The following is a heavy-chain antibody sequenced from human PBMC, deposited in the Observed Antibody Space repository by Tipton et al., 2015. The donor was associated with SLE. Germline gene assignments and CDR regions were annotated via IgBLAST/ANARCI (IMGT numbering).Heavy chain of an antibody. CDR1: SGSISSSSYY. D-gene: IGHD6-19*01. V-gene: IGHV4-39*02. CDR3: ARDRGGSGWPEYYFDY. J-gene: IGHJ4*02. CDR2: IYYSGST. Sequence: SLTCTVSSGSISSSSYYWGWIRQPPGKGLEWIGSIYYSGSTYYNPSLKSRVTISVDTSKNLFSLKLSSVTAADTAVYYCARDRGGSGWPEYYFDYWGQGALVTVSS.